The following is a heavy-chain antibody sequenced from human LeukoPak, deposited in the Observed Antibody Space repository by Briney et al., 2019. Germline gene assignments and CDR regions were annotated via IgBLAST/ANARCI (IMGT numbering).Heavy chain of an antibody. V-gene: IGHV4-59*01. Sequence: PSETLSLTCTVSGGAISSYYWSWIRQPPGKGLEWIGYIYYSGSTNYNPSLKSRVTISVDTSKNQFSLKLSSVTAADTAVYYCARDRGSGWPFDYWGQGTLVTVSS. CDR2: IYYSGST. CDR3: ARDRGSGWPFDY. CDR1: GGAISSYY. J-gene: IGHJ4*02. D-gene: IGHD6-19*01.